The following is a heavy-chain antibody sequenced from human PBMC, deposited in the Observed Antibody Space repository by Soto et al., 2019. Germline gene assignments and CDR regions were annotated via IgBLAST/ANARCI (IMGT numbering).Heavy chain of an antibody. CDR1: GYIFTNYW. CDR2: MYPGDSHT. D-gene: IGHD6-25*01. J-gene: IGHJ4*02. V-gene: IGHV5-51*01. CDR3: ARLLYNSGWHHFDY. Sequence: SLQISCKCSGYIFTNYWISWVRQMPGKGLEWMGIMYPGDSHTRYSPSFHGQVTMSADRSITTAYLQLSGLKAADTAMYFCARLLYNSGWHHFDYWGQGTLVTVSS.